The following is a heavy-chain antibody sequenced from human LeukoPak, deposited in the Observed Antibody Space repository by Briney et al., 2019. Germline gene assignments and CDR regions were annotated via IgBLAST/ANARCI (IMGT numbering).Heavy chain of an antibody. D-gene: IGHD6-6*01. CDR2: IYYSGST. CDR1: GGSISSSSYY. V-gene: IGHV4-39*01. J-gene: IGHJ4*02. Sequence: SETLSLTCTVSGGSISSSSYYWGWIRQPPGKGLEWIGSIYYSGSTYYNPSLKSRVTISVDTSKNQFSLKLSSVTAADTAVYYWARWGGGEYSSSSSVSYWGQGTLVTVSS. CDR3: ARWGGGEYSSSSSVSY.